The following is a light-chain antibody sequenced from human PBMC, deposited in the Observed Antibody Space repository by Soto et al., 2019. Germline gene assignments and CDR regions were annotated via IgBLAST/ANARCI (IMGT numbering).Light chain of an antibody. V-gene: IGLV1-40*01. CDR2: VNT. Sequence: QSVLTQPPSVSGAPGQRVTFSCTGGDSNIGAGYSVNWYQQIPGTAPKLLVYVNTNRPSGVPDRFSGSTSGTIASLAITGLQAEDEADYYCQSYDIRLNGLTFGLGTKLTVL. CDR3: QSYDIRLNGLT. CDR1: DSNIGAGYS. J-gene: IGLJ2*01.